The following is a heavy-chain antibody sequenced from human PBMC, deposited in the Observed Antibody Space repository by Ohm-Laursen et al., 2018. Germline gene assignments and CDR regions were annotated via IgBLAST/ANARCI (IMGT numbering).Heavy chain of an antibody. J-gene: IGHJ4*02. CDR2: IYYSGST. CDR1: GGSISSGGYY. Sequence: TLSLTCTVSGGSISSGGYYWSWIRQHPGKGLEWIGYIYYSGSTYYNPSLKSLVTISVDTSKKHFSLKLSSVTAADTAVYYCARDGGFWPHYFDYWGQGTLVTVSS. V-gene: IGHV4-31*01. D-gene: IGHD3-16*01. CDR3: ARDGGFWPHYFDY.